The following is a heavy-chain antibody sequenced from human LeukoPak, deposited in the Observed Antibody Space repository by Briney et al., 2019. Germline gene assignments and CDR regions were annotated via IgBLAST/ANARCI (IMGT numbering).Heavy chain of an antibody. Sequence: SETLSLTCTVSGGSISSYYWSWIRQPPGKGLEWIGYIYYSGSTNYNPSLKSRVTISVDTSKNQFSLKLSSVTAADTAVYYCARATRNAFDIWGQGTMVTVSS. J-gene: IGHJ3*02. CDR1: GGSISSYY. V-gene: IGHV4-59*01. CDR3: ARATRNAFDI. CDR2: IYYSGST.